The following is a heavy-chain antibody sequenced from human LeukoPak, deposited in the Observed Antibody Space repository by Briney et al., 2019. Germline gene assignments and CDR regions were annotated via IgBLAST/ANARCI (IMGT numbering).Heavy chain of an antibody. CDR3: ARDYYYDSSGYYLRH. D-gene: IGHD3-22*01. J-gene: IGHJ1*01. CDR1: GFTFSDYY. V-gene: IGHV3-11*01. CDR2: ISSSDSTI. Sequence: GGSLRLSCAASGFTFSDYYMSWIRQAPGKGLEWVSYISSSDSTIYYADSVKGRFTISRDNAKNSLYLQMNSLRAEDTAVYYCARDYYYDSSGYYLRHWGQGTLVTVSS.